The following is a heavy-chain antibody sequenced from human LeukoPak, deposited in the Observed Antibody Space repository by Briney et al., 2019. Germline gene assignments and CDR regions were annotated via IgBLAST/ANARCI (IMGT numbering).Heavy chain of an antibody. V-gene: IGHV4-39*01. CDR3: TRHEHKALAGDT. CDR2: IYYSGNT. CDR1: GGSISRSYYY. Sequence: PSETLSLTCTVSGGSISRSYYYWGWIRQPPVKGLEWIGTIYYSGNTFYNPSLKSRVTISVDTSINHFSLTLTSLTAADTAVYFCTRHEHKALAGDTWGPGTLVTVSS. D-gene: IGHD6-19*01. J-gene: IGHJ5*02.